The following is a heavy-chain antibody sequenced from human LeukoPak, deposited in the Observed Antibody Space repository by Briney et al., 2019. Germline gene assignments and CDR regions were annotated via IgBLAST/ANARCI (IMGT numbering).Heavy chain of an antibody. D-gene: IGHD5-18*01. V-gene: IGHV3-48*01. CDR3: ARDLRGNSYGSVDF. Sequence: GGSLRLSCAASGFSFSTYGLNWVRQAPGKGMEWVSYISSSGSPIYYADSVRGRFTISRDNAKNSLYLQMHSLRAEDTAVYYCARDLRGNSYGSVDFWGQGTLVTVSS. CDR1: GFSFSTYG. J-gene: IGHJ4*02. CDR2: ISSSGSPI.